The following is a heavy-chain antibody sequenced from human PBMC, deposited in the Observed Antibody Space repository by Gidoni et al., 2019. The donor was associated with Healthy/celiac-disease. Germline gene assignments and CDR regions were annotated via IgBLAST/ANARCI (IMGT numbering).Heavy chain of an antibody. CDR2: INPNSGGT. CDR1: GYTFTGYY. Sequence: QVQLVQSGAEVKKPGASVKVSCKASGYTFTGYYMHWVRQAPGQGLEWMGWINPNSGGTNYAQKFQGRVTMTRDTSISTADMELSRLRSDDTAVYYCARDMGTARYCSGGSCYPAYYYYGMDVWGQGTTVTVSS. CDR3: ARDMGTARYCSGGSCYPAYYYYGMDV. V-gene: IGHV1-2*02. D-gene: IGHD2-15*01. J-gene: IGHJ6*02.